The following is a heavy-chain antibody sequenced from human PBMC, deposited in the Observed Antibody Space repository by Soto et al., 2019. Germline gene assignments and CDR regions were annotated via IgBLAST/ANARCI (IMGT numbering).Heavy chain of an antibody. D-gene: IGHD2-2*01. Sequence: SETLSLTCTVSGGSISSGGYYWSWIRQHPGKGLEWIGYIYYSGSTYYNPSLKSRVTISVDTSKNQFSLKLSSVTAADTAVYYCARIGMEYQLPSSDYYYGMDVWGQGTTVTVSS. V-gene: IGHV4-31*03. CDR1: GGSISSGGYY. CDR2: IYYSGST. J-gene: IGHJ6*02. CDR3: ARIGMEYQLPSSDYYYGMDV.